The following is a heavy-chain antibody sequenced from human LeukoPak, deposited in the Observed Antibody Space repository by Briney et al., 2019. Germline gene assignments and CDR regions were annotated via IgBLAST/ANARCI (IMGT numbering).Heavy chain of an antibody. Sequence: PGGSLRLSCAASGFTFSSYSMNWVRQAPGKGLEWVSSISSSSSTIYYADSVKGRFTISRDNAKNSLYLQMNSLRAEDTAVYYCARELPDVTYYYGSGSYFDYWGQGTLVTVSS. V-gene: IGHV3-48*01. CDR3: ARELPDVTYYYGSGSYFDY. D-gene: IGHD3-10*01. CDR1: GFTFSSYS. CDR2: ISSSSSTI. J-gene: IGHJ4*02.